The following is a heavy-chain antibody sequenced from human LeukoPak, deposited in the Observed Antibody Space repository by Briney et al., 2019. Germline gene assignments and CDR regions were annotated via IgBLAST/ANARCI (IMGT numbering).Heavy chain of an antibody. CDR1: GFTVSSNY. V-gene: IGHV3-53*05. J-gene: IGHJ4*02. CDR2: IYSGGST. CDR3: AVVAGRFPPDY. Sequence: PGGSLRLSCAASGFTVSSNYMSWVRQAPGKGLEWVSVIYSGGSTYYADSVKGRFTISRDNSKNTLFLQMHNLRVDDTAMYYCAVVAGRFPPDYWGQGTLVTVSS. D-gene: IGHD6-19*01.